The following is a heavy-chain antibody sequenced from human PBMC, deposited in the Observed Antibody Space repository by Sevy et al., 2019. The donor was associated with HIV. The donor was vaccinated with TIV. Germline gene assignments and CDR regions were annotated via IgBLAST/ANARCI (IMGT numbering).Heavy chain of an antibody. J-gene: IGHJ4*02. CDR1: GGSFSGYY. CDR2: INHSGST. V-gene: IGHV4-34*01. CDR3: ARGSRMGRRTATDYDFWSGYQDY. Sequence: SETLSLTCAVYGGSFSGYYWSWIHQPPGKGLEWIGEINHSGSTNYNPSLKSRVTISVDTSKNQFSLKLSSVTAADTAVYYCARGSRMGRRTATDYDFWSGYQDYWGQGTLVTVSS. D-gene: IGHD3-3*01.